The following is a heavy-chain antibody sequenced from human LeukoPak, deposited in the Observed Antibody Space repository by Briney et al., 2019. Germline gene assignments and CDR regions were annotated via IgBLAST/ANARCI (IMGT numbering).Heavy chain of an antibody. CDR1: GYTFTGYF. CDR2: INPNSGGT. CDR3: ARDPRDSSGPYFDY. J-gene: IGHJ4*02. Sequence: ASVKVSCKASGYTFTGYFMHWVRQAPGQGLEWMGWINPNSGGTNYAQKFQGRVTMTRDTSISTAYMELSSLRSDDTAVYYCARDPRDSSGPYFDYWGQGTLVTVSS. V-gene: IGHV1-2*02. D-gene: IGHD3-22*01.